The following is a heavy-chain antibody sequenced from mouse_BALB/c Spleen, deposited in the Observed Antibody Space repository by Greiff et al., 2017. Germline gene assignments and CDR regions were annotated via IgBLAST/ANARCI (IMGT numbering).Heavy chain of an antibody. Sequence: EVKLMESGGGLVQPGGSLRLSCATSGFTFTDYYMSWVRQPPGKALEWLGFIRNKANGYTTEYSASVKGRFTISRDNSQSILYLQMNTLRAEDSATYYCARDISIYYDYENYAMDYWGQGTSVTVSS. CDR1: GFTFTDYY. CDR2: IRNKANGYTT. V-gene: IGHV7-3*02. CDR3: ARDISIYYDYENYAMDY. J-gene: IGHJ4*01. D-gene: IGHD2-4*01.